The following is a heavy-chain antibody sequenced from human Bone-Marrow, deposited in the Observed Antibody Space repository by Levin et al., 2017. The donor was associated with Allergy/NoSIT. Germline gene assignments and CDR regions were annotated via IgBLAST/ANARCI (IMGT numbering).Heavy chain of an antibody. CDR1: GFTFGSFA. J-gene: IGHJ4*02. CDR3: AKGADGNYGRPTDY. Sequence: GESLKISCAGSGFTFGSFAITWVRQGPGKGLEWVSAISGSGHNTYYLDSVKGRFTISRDNSKSTLYLQMSGLRDEDTALYYCAKGADGNYGRPTDYWGQGTLVTVSS. CDR2: ISGSGHNT. V-gene: IGHV3-23*01. D-gene: IGHD4-17*01.